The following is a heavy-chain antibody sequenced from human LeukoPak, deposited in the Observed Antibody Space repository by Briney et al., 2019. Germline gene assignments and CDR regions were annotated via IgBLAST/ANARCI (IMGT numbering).Heavy chain of an antibody. D-gene: IGHD6-19*01. CDR2: IIPIFGTA. CDR3: ARGPWDQQWLIPV. V-gene: IGHV1-69*13. J-gene: IGHJ4*02. CDR1: GGTFSSYA. Sequence: ASVKVSCKASGGTFSSYAISWVRQAPGQGLEWMGGIIPIFGTANYAQKFKGRVTITADESTSTAYMELSSLRSEDTAVYYCARGPWDQQWLIPVWGQGTLVTVSS.